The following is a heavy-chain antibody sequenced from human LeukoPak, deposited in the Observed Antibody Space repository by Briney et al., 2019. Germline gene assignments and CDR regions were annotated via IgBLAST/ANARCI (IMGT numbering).Heavy chain of an antibody. J-gene: IGHJ4*02. CDR1: GITFSSRW. D-gene: IGHD4-17*01. Sequence: GGSLRLSCAASGITFSSRWMTWVRQVPGKGLEWVANIKQDGGETYYVDSVKGRFTISRDNAKNSLCLQMNSLRAEDTALYYCARGGLMTTATTYWGQGTLVTVSS. CDR2: IKQDGGET. CDR3: ARGGLMTTATTY. V-gene: IGHV3-7*05.